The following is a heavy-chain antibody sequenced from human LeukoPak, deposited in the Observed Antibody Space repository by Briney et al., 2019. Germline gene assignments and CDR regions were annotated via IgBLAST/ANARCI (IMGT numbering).Heavy chain of an antibody. Sequence: GGSLRLPCAATCFTFSDHYMDWVRQAPGKGLEWVGRSRAKIDSYTTEYAASVKGRFTISRDESENTLYLHMNSLKTEDTAVYYCVREYYYDFPQWGQGTLVTVSS. CDR2: SRAKIDSYTT. CDR1: CFTFSDHY. D-gene: IGHD3-3*01. CDR3: VREYYYDFPQ. J-gene: IGHJ4*02. V-gene: IGHV3-72*01.